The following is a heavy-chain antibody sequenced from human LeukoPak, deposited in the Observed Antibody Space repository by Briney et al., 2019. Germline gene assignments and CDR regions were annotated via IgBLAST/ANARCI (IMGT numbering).Heavy chain of an antibody. CDR2: ISGSGGTI. CDR3: TRDTLRGYFDL. V-gene: IGHV3-48*03. J-gene: IGHJ2*01. Sequence: PGGSLRLSCAASGFTLSSYEVNWVRQAPGKGLEWIWYISGSGGTIYYADSVKGRFTISRDNAQSSVFLQMNNLRAEDTAVYYCTRDTLRGYFDLWGRGTLVTVSS. CDR1: GFTLSSYE.